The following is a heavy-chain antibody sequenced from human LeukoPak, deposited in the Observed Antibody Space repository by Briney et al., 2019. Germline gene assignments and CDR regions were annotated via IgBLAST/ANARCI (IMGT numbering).Heavy chain of an antibody. CDR1: GYTFTSYY. CDR2: INPNSGGT. D-gene: IGHD1-26*01. J-gene: IGHJ3*02. V-gene: IGHV1-2*04. CDR3: ARQIVGALDAFDI. Sequence: GASVKVSCKASGYTFTSYYMHWVRQAPGQGLEWMGWINPNSGGTNYAQKFQGWVTMTRDTSISTAYMELSRLRSDDTAVYYCARQIVGALDAFDIWGQGTMVTVSS.